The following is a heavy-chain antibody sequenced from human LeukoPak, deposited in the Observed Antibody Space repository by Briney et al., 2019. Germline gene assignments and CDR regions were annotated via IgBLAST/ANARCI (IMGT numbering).Heavy chain of an antibody. Sequence: GGSLRLSCAASGFTFSTDVMSWVRQAPGKGLECVSAISGSGGNTYYADSVKGRFTISRDNSKNMLYLQMNSLRAEDTAVYYCARDGLCSGGSCYPSPIDYWGQGTLVTVSS. CDR1: GFTFSTDV. J-gene: IGHJ4*02. V-gene: IGHV3-23*01. CDR2: ISGSGGNT. CDR3: ARDGLCSGGSCYPSPIDY. D-gene: IGHD2-15*01.